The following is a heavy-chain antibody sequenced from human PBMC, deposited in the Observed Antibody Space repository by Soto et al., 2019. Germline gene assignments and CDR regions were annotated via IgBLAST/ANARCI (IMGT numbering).Heavy chain of an antibody. CDR2: ISAYNGNT. CDR3: ASERYDFGSGFIVEAYYGRDV. V-gene: IGHV1-18*01. J-gene: IGHJ6*01. Sequence: QVQLVQSGAEVKKPGASVKVSCKASGYTFTSYGISWVRQAPGQGLEWMGWISAYNGNTNYAQKLQGRVTMTTDTSTNTAYMELRSLRSDYTSVYYCASERYDFGSGFIVEAYYGRDVWGQGTTVTVAS. CDR1: GYTFTSYG. D-gene: IGHD3-3*01.